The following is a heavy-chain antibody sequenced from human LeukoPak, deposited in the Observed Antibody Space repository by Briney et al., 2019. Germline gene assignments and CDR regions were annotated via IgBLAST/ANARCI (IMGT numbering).Heavy chain of an antibody. J-gene: IGHJ4*02. Sequence: SSETLSLTFAIYGGSFSGYYWSSIRQPPGKGLEWIGYIYYSGSTNYNPSLKSRVTISVDTSKNQFSLKLSSVTAADTAVYYCARGLARQQLVRGYFDYWGQGTLVTVSS. V-gene: IGHV4-59*01. CDR3: ARGLARQQLVRGYFDY. CDR2: IYYSGST. CDR1: GGSFSGYY. D-gene: IGHD6-13*01.